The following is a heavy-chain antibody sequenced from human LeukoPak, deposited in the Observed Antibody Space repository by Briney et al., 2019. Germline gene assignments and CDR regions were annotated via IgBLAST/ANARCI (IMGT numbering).Heavy chain of an antibody. Sequence: SETLSLTCIVSGGSISSHYWSWIRQPPGKGLEYIGYIYYSGSSNYTPSPKSLVTISLDTSKYQFSLNLTSVTAADTAVYYCARRSGVLDSRDSRYYFDHWGQGTLVTVS. D-gene: IGHD3-22*01. J-gene: IGHJ4*02. V-gene: IGHV4-59*11. CDR3: ARRSGVLDSRDSRYYFDH. CDR1: GGSISSHY. CDR2: IYYSGSS.